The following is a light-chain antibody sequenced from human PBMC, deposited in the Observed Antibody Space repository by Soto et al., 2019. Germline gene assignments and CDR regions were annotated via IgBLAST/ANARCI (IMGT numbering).Light chain of an antibody. Sequence: EIVLRQSPVTLSLSPGERATLSCRASQNIASFLAWSQQKPGQAPSPLIYDASNRATGIPARSSGSGSGTDFTLTISSLEPEDFAVYYCQQRANWRPFTFGPGTRVDIK. V-gene: IGKV3-11*01. CDR1: QNIASF. J-gene: IGKJ3*01. CDR3: QQRANWRPFT. CDR2: DAS.